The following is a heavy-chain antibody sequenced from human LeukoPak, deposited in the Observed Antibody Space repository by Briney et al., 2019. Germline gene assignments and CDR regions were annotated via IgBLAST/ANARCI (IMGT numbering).Heavy chain of an antibody. CDR2: ISSSDSYI. J-gene: IGHJ6*03. V-gene: IGHV3-21*01. Sequence: GGSLRLSCAASGFIFSSYNMNWVRQAPGKGLEWVSSISSSDSYIYYADSVKGRFTISRDNAKNSLFLQMNSLRAEDTAVYYCARDLLGYNYYYMDVWGKGTTVTVSS. CDR3: ARDLLGYNYYYMDV. D-gene: IGHD3-16*02. CDR1: GFIFSSYN.